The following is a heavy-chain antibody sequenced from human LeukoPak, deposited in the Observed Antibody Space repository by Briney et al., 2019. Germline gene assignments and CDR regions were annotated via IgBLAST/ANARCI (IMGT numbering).Heavy chain of an antibody. CDR3: ARGDIVVVPAAGTDY. Sequence: ASVEVSCKASGYTFTSYAMHWVRQAPGQRLEWMGWINAGNGNTKYSQKFQGRVTITRDTSASTAYMELSSLRSEDTAVYYCARGDIVVVPAAGTDYWGQGTLVTVSS. D-gene: IGHD2-2*01. CDR1: GYTFTSYA. J-gene: IGHJ4*02. CDR2: INAGNGNT. V-gene: IGHV1-3*01.